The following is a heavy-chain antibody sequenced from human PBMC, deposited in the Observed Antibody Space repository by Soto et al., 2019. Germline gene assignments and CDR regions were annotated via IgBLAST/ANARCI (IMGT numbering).Heavy chain of an antibody. Sequence: QVQLVESGGGVVQPGRSLRLSCAASGFTFSSYGMHWVRQAPGKGLEWVAVISYDGSNEYYADSVKGRFTISRDNSKNTLYLQMNSLRADDTAVYYCAKDGGYSSGWYDENYYYYGMDVWGQGTTVTVSS. J-gene: IGHJ6*02. CDR3: AKDGGYSSGWYDENYYYYGMDV. CDR1: GFTFSSYG. D-gene: IGHD6-19*01. V-gene: IGHV3-30*18. CDR2: ISYDGSNE.